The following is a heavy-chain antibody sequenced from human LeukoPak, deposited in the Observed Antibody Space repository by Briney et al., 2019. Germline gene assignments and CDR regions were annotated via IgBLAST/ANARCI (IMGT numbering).Heavy chain of an antibody. CDR2: MRPTGGNT. Sequence: ASVKVSCKASGYTFTDNDINWVRQAPGQGLEWMGWMRPTGGNTEYAQKFQGRVTMTRSTPISTAYMELSSLTSEDTAVYYCARGRVGFDFWGQGTLVTVSS. CDR3: ARGRVGFDF. J-gene: IGHJ4*02. D-gene: IGHD1-26*01. CDR1: GYTFTDND. V-gene: IGHV1-8*01.